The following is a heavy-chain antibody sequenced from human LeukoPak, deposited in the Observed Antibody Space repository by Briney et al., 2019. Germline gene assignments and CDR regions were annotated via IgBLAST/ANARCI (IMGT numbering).Heavy chain of an antibody. J-gene: IGHJ4*02. CDR2: IRSKTYGGTT. Sequence: GGSLRLSCTASAFTFGDYAMSWVRQAPGKGLEWVGLIRSKTYGGTTEYAASVKGRFTISRDDSKSIAYLQMNSLKSEDTAVYYCTRVGAVAGTGDYWGQGTLVTVSS. D-gene: IGHD6-19*01. CDR3: TRVGAVAGTGDY. V-gene: IGHV3-49*04. CDR1: AFTFGDYA.